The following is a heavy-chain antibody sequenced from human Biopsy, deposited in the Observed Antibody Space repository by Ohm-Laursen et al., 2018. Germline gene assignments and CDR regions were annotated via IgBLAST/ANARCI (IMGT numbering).Heavy chain of an antibody. J-gene: IGHJ4*02. D-gene: IGHD6-19*01. CDR3: VKSAYSSGFWEASDY. CDR2: ISWSSGTI. CDR1: GFRFDDYA. V-gene: IGHV3-9*01. Sequence: SSLRLSCSAFGFRFDDYAMQWVRQAPGKGLEWVSGISWSSGTIGYADSVKGRFTVSRDNAKNSLFLQMNSLRVEDTALYYCVKSAYSSGFWEASDYWGQGTLVTVSS.